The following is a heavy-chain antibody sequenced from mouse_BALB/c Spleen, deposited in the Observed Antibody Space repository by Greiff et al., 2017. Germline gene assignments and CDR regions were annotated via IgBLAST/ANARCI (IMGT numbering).Heavy chain of an antibody. D-gene: IGHD2-1*01. CDR1: GFTFSSFG. CDR2: ISSGSSTI. V-gene: IGHV5-17*02. CDR3: ARFGNYVHYFDY. J-gene: IGHJ2*01. Sequence: EVKLVESGGGLVQPGGSRKLSCAASGFTFSSFGMHWVRQAPEKGLEWVAYISSGSSTIYYADTVKGRFTISRDKPKNTLFLQMTSLRSEDTAMYYCARFGNYVHYFDYWGQGTTLTVSS.